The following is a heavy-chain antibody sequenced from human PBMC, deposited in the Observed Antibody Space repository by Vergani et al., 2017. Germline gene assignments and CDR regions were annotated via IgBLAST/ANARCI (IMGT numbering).Heavy chain of an antibody. CDR2: ISDRGDGT. J-gene: IGHJ4*02. CDR1: GFTFTSYA. D-gene: IGHD1-26*01. CDR3: ARGASGIQSPLDR. V-gene: IGHV3-23*01. Sequence: EVRLLESGGGLVQPGGSLRLSCVGSGFTFTSYAMNWVRQAPGKGLEWVSGISDRGDGTDYADSVQGRFTIFRDNSKNTLYLQMNSLRVEDTAVYYCARGASGIQSPLDRWGQGTRVTVSS.